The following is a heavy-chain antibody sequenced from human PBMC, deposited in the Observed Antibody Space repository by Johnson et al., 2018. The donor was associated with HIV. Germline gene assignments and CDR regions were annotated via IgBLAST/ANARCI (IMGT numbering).Heavy chain of an antibody. D-gene: IGHD5-24*01. J-gene: IGHJ3*02. CDR3: ARERWLLEGGFDAFDI. Sequence: VQLVESGGGLVQPGGSLRLSCAASGFTFSSYWMHWVRQAPGKGLVWVSRINSDGSSTIYADSVKGRFTISRDNAKNTLYLQMNSLRAEDTAVYYCARERWLLEGGFDAFDIWGQGTMVTVSS. CDR2: INSDGSST. V-gene: IGHV3-74*01. CDR1: GFTFSSYW.